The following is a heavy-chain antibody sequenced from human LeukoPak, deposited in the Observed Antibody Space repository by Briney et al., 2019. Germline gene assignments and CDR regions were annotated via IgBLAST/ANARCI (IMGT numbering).Heavy chain of an antibody. V-gene: IGHV3-21*04. CDR3: AKRNSFSSGWFTA. CDR2: ITARSSFI. Sequence: GGTLRLSCAASGFTFSDNTMHWVRQAPGKGLEWISSITARSSFIYYADSVKGRFTISRDNPNNALYLQMNSLRAEDTAVYYCAKRNSFSSGWFTAWGQGTLVTVSS. J-gene: IGHJ5*02. CDR1: GFTFSDNT. D-gene: IGHD6-19*01.